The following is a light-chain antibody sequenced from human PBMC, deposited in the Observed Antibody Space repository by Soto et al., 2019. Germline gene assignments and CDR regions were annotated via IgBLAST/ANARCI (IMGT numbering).Light chain of an antibody. V-gene: IGKV3-20*01. CDR1: QNISSRY. Sequence: EIVLTQSPGTLSLSPGERATLSCRASQNISSRYLAWYQQKPGQAPRLLIYGASSRATGIPDRFSGSGSGTDFTLSISRLEPEDCAVYDGQQYGTSLMTFGQGTRLEIK. CDR3: QQYGTSLMT. CDR2: GAS. J-gene: IGKJ5*01.